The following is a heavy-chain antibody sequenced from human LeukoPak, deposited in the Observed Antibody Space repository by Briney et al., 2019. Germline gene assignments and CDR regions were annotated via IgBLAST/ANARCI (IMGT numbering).Heavy chain of an antibody. CDR1: GFTFDDYA. CDR2: ISWNSGSI. CDR3: AKGLEQHLVPDFDY. J-gene: IGHJ4*02. V-gene: IGHV3-9*03. Sequence: GGSLRLSCAASGFTFDDYAMHWVRQAPGKGLEWVSGISWNSGSIGYADSVKGRFTISRDNAKNSLYLQMNSLRAEDMALYYCAKGLEQHLVPDFDYWGQGTLVTVSS. D-gene: IGHD6-13*01.